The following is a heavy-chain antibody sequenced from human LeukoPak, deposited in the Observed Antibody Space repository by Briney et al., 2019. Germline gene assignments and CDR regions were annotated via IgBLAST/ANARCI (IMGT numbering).Heavy chain of an antibody. CDR1: GGSIRSSYYY. CDR2: INHSGST. Sequence: PSETLSLTCTVSGGSIRSSYYYWSWIRQPPGKGLEWIGEINHSGSTNYNPSLKSRVTISVDTSKNQFSLKLSSVTAADTAVYYCASGIVVVPAAILTNYYYYYGMDVWGQGTTVTVSS. CDR3: ASGIVVVPAAILTNYYYYYGMDV. J-gene: IGHJ6*02. V-gene: IGHV4-39*07. D-gene: IGHD2-2*02.